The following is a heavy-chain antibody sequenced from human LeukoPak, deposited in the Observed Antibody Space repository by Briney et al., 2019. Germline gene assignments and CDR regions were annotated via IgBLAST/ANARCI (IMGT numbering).Heavy chain of an antibody. Sequence: GGSLRLSCAASGFTSSNNWMSWGRQAPRKGLEWVASIKQDRSEKYYVDSVKGRFTISRDTAKNTLYLQMNSLRAEDTAVYYCAKAAGRREKDRYFQHWGQGNLVTVSS. CDR3: AKAAGRREKDRYFQH. J-gene: IGHJ1*01. CDR1: GFTSSNNW. V-gene: IGHV3-7*03. CDR2: IKQDRSEK. D-gene: IGHD1-26*01.